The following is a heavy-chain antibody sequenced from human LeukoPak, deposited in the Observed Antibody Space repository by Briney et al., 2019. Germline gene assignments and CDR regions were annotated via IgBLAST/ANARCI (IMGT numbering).Heavy chain of an antibody. D-gene: IGHD2-8*01. V-gene: IGHV1-24*01. J-gene: IGHJ3*02. CDR1: GYTLTELS. CDR2: FDPEDGET. CDR3: ATAQPNGAFDI. Sequence: ASVKVSCKVSGYTLTELSMRWVRQAPGKGLEWMGGFDPEDGETIYAQKFRGRVTMTEDTSTDTAYMELSSLRSEDTAVYYCATAQPNGAFDIWGQGTMVTVSS.